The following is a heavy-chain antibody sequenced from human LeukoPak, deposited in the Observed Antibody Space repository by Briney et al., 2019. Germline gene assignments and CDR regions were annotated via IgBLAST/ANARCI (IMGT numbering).Heavy chain of an antibody. J-gene: IGHJ6*02. CDR1: GYTFTSYG. D-gene: IGHD2-2*02. Sequence: GASVKVSCKASGYTFTSYGISWVRQAPGQGLEWMGWISAYNGNTNYAQKLQGRATMTTDTSTSTAYMELRSLRSDDTAVYYCARDGANIVVVPAAIRNYYYGMDVWGQGTTVTVSS. V-gene: IGHV1-18*01. CDR3: ARDGANIVVVPAAIRNYYYGMDV. CDR2: ISAYNGNT.